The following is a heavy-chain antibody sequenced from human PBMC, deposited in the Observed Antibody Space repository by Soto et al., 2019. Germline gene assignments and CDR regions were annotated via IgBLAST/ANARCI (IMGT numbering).Heavy chain of an antibody. J-gene: IGHJ6*02. CDR2: MNPNSGNT. D-gene: IGHD1-1*01. CDR3: ARETAGNYGMDV. Sequence: QVQLVQSGAEVKKPGASVKVSCKASGYSFTSYDITWVRQGTGLGLEWMGWMNPNSGNTGYAQKFQGRVTMTRNTSISTAYMELSSLTSEDTAVYYCARETAGNYGMDVWGQGTTVTVS. V-gene: IGHV1-8*01. CDR1: GYSFTSYD.